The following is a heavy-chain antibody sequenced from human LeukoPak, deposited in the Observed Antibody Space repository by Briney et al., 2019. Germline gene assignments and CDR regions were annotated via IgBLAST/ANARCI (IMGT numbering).Heavy chain of an antibody. D-gene: IGHD3-22*01. CDR3: AGVLNYYDSSGYYY. J-gene: IGHJ4*02. V-gene: IGHV1-18*01. CDR1: RYTFTSYG. Sequence: SVKVSCKASRYTFTSYGISWVRQAPRQRLERMGWISAYNGNTNYAQKLQGRVSMPTDTSTSTAYTELRSLRSDDAAVYYCAGVLNYYDSSGYYYWGQGTLVTVSS. CDR2: ISAYNGNT.